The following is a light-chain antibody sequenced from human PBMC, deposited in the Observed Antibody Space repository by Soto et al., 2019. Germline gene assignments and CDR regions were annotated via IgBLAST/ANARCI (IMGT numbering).Light chain of an antibody. CDR2: GAS. Sequence: EIVMTQSPVTLSVSPGERATLSCRASQSVSSNLAWYQQKPGQAPRLLIYGASTRATGIPGRFSGSGSGTEFTLTIGSLQSEDFAVYYCQQYNKRPPWTFGQGTKVEFK. V-gene: IGKV3-15*01. CDR1: QSVSSN. J-gene: IGKJ1*01. CDR3: QQYNKRPPWT.